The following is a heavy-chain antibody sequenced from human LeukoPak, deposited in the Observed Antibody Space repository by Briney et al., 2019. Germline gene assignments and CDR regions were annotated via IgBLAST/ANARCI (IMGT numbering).Heavy chain of an antibody. CDR2: VNPNNGGT. Sequence: GASVKVSCKTSGYTFTDYYMHWVRQAPGQGLEWMGWVNPNNGGTNYAQNFQGRITMTRDTSINTAYMELSRLKSDDTAVYYCARAPAINGFDIWGQGTMVTVSS. J-gene: IGHJ3*02. CDR3: ARAPAINGFDI. CDR1: GYTFTDYY. D-gene: IGHD5-12*01. V-gene: IGHV1-2*02.